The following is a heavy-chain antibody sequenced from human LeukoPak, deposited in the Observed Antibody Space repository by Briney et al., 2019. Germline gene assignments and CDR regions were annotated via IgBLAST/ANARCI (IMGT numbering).Heavy chain of an antibody. Sequence: PGGSLRLSCAASGFTFSGYWMDWVRQAPGKGLVWVSRINSDGRSTIYADSVKGRFTISRDNAKNTLYLQMNSLRAEDSAVYYCARDLYGLNWFDPWGQGTLVTVSS. V-gene: IGHV3-74*01. D-gene: IGHD2/OR15-2a*01. CDR3: ARDLYGLNWFDP. CDR1: GFTFSGYW. CDR2: INSDGRST. J-gene: IGHJ5*02.